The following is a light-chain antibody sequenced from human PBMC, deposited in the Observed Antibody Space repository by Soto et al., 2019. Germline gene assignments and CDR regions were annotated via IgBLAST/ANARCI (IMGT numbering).Light chain of an antibody. Sequence: EIVLAQAPGSLSLSPGEGATLSWRASQSVSSYLAWYQQKPGQAPRLLIYDASNRATGIPARFSGSGSGTDFTLTISSLEPEDFAVYYCQQRSNWPPVTFGQGTRLEIK. V-gene: IGKV3-11*01. CDR3: QQRSNWPPVT. J-gene: IGKJ5*01. CDR1: QSVSSY. CDR2: DAS.